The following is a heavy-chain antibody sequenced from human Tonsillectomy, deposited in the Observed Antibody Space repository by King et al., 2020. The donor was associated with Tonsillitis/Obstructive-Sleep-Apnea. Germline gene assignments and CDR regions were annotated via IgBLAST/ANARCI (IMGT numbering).Heavy chain of an antibody. V-gene: IGHV4-39*01. Sequence: LQLQESGPGLVKPSETLSLTCTVSGDSISSSIYYWGWIRQPPGKGLEWIGSIYYSGSTYYNPSLKSRVTISVDTSKNRFSLKLRSVTAADTAVYYCARHVPYGDVPLNYMDVWGEGTTVTVSS. CDR3: ARHVPYGDVPLNYMDV. J-gene: IGHJ6*03. CDR2: IYYSGST. CDR1: GDSISSSIYY. D-gene: IGHD4-17*01.